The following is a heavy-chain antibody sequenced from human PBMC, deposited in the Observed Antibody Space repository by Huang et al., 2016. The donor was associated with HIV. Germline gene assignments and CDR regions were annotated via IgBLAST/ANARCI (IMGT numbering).Heavy chain of an antibody. V-gene: IGHV5-51*01. Sequence: VQLVQSGAEVMKPGESLKISCTGSGSSFPHDWIGWVRQMPGKGLEWVWFIYPGDSDARYSPSWEGQVTISAAKSVNTAYLQWTSLRASETAIYYCARVHNYFDSGIYGPFYFDFWGRGTLVTVSS. CDR2: IYPGDSDA. CDR1: GSSFPHDW. CDR3: ARVHNYFDSGIYGPFYFDF. D-gene: IGHD3-22*01. J-gene: IGHJ4*02.